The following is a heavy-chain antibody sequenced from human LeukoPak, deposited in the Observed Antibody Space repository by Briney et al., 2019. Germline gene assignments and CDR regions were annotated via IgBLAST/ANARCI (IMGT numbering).Heavy chain of an antibody. CDR1: GFTFSSYS. D-gene: IGHD3-22*01. CDR2: ISSSRSYI. CDR3: ARALIGTTYYYDSSGWDAFDI. V-gene: IGHV3-21*01. J-gene: IGHJ3*02. Sequence: GGSVRLSCAASGFTFSSYSMNWVRQAPGKGLEWVSSISSSRSYIYYADSVKGRFTISRDNAKNSLYLQMNSLRAEDTAVYYCARALIGTTYYYDSSGWDAFDIWGQGTMVTVSS.